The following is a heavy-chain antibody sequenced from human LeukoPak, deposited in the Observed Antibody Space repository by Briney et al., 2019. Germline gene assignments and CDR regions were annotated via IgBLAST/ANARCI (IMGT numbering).Heavy chain of an antibody. CDR3: ARAFVLRFLEWSAQRNWFDP. Sequence: SETLSLTCAVYGGSFSGYYWSWIRQPPGKGLEWIGEINHSGSTNYNPSLKSRVTISVDTSKNQFSLKLSSVTAADTAVYYCARAFVLRFLEWSAQRNWFDPWGQGTLVTVSS. CDR1: GGSFSGYY. J-gene: IGHJ5*02. V-gene: IGHV4-34*01. CDR2: INHSGST. D-gene: IGHD3-3*01.